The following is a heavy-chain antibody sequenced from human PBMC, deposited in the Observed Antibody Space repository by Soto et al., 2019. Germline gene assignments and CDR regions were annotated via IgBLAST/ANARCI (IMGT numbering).Heavy chain of an antibody. CDR1: CGSISSYY. CDR3: ARSGYDSLPFDY. J-gene: IGHJ4*02. V-gene: IGHV4-59*01. Sequence: SETLSLTCTVSCGSISSYYWSWIRQPPGKGLEWIGYIYYSGSTDYNPSLKSRVTISVDTSKNQFSLKVTSVTAADTAVYYCARSGYDSLPFDYWGQGTLVTVSS. CDR2: IYYSGST. D-gene: IGHD5-12*01.